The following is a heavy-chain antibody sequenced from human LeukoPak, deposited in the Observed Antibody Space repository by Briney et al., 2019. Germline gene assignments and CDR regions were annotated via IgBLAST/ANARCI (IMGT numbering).Heavy chain of an antibody. V-gene: IGHV4-39*07. J-gene: IGHJ4*02. CDR3: ARGPDYVWGSYRLDY. Sequence: SETLSLTCTVSGGSISSSSYYWGWIRQPPGKGLEWIGSIYYSGSTYYNPSLKSRVTISVDTSKNQFSLKLSSVTAADTAVYYCARGPDYVWGSYRLDYWGQGTLVTVSS. CDR2: IYYSGST. CDR1: GGSISSSSYY. D-gene: IGHD3-16*02.